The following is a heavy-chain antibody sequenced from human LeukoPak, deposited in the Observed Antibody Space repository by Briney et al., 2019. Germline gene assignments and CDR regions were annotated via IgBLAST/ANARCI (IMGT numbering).Heavy chain of an antibody. D-gene: IGHD2-2*01. CDR1: GGSFSGYY. CDR2: INHSGST. CDR3: ASIQRGNFYFDY. J-gene: IGHJ4*02. Sequence: SETLSLTCAVYGGSFSGYYWSWIRQPPGKGLEWIGEINHSGSTNYNPSLKSRVTISVDTSKNQFSLKLSSVTAADTAVYYCASIQRGNFYFDYWGQGTLVTVSS. V-gene: IGHV4-34*01.